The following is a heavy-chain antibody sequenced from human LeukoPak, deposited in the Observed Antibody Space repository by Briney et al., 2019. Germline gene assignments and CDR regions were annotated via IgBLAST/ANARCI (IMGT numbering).Heavy chain of an antibody. Sequence: GASVKVSCKASGYTFTSYDINWVRQATGQGLEWMGWMNPNSGNTGYAQKFQGRVTMTEDTSTDTAYMELSSLRSEDTAVYYCATGPVDQLLSFDYWGQGTLVTVSS. J-gene: IGHJ4*02. CDR2: MNPNSGNT. V-gene: IGHV1-8*01. CDR1: GYTFTSYD. D-gene: IGHD2-2*01. CDR3: ATGPVDQLLSFDY.